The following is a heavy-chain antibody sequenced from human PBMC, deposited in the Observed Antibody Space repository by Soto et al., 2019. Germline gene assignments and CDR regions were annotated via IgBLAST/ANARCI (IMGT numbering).Heavy chain of an antibody. CDR1: GCTFSSYA. CDR3: ARGIVVVPAPINWFDP. Sequence: QVQLVQSGAEVKKPGSSVKVSCKASGCTFSSYAISWVRQAPGQGLEWMGGIIPIFGTANYAQKFQGRVTITADESKSTAYMELSSLRSEDTAVYYCARGIVVVPAPINWFDPWGQGTLVTVSS. V-gene: IGHV1-69*01. J-gene: IGHJ5*02. D-gene: IGHD2-2*01. CDR2: IIPIFGTA.